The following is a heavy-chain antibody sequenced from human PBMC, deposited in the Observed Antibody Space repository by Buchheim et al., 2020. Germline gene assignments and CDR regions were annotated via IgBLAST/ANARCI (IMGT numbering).Heavy chain of an antibody. D-gene: IGHD3-22*01. CDR1: GFTFSRYW. J-gene: IGHJ4*02. CDR2: IKQDGSEK. Sequence: EVQLVESGGGLVQPGGSLRLSCAASGFTFSRYWMSWVRQAPGKGLEWVANIKQDGSEKYYVDSVKGRFTISRDNAKNSLYLQMNSLRAEDTAVYYCARDLRYDSSGSHFDYWGQGTL. V-gene: IGHV3-7*01. CDR3: ARDLRYDSSGSHFDY.